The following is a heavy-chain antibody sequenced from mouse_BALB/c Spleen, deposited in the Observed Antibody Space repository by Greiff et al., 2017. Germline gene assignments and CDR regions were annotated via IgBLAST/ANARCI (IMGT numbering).Heavy chain of an antibody. Sequence: EVKLVESGAELVKPGASVKLSCTASGFNIKDTYMHWVKQRPEQGLEWIGRIDPANGNTKYDPKFQGKATITADTSSNTAYLQLSSLTSEDTAVYYCATALGSWFAYWGQGTLVTVSA. J-gene: IGHJ3*01. V-gene: IGHV14-3*02. D-gene: IGHD4-1*01. CDR2: IDPANGNT. CDR3: ATALGSWFAY. CDR1: GFNIKDTY.